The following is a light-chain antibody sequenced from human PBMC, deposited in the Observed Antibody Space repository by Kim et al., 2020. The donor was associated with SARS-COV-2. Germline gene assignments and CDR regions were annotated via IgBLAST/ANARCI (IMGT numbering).Light chain of an antibody. CDR2: MVS. CDR1: QSLVHSDGNTY. J-gene: IGKJ5*01. CDR3: MQGTHWPPIT. Sequence: DVVMTKSPLSLPVTLGQPASISCRSSQSLVHSDGNTYLSWFQQRPGQSPRRLIYMVSNRDSGVPDRFSGSGSGTDFTLKISRLEAEDVGVYYCMQGTHWPPITFGQGTRLEIK. V-gene: IGKV2-30*02.